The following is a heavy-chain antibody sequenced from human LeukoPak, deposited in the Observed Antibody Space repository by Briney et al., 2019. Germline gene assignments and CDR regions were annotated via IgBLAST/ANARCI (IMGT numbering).Heavy chain of an antibody. J-gene: IGHJ4*02. CDR1: GYSISSGYY. CDR3: ARHDIVVVIAIAR. Sequence: SETLSLTCTVSGYSISSGYYWGWIRQPPGKGLEWIGSIYHSGSTYYNPSLKSRVTISVDTSKNQFSLKLSSVTAADTAVYYCARHDIVVVIAIARWGQGTLVTVSS. CDR2: IYHSGST. V-gene: IGHV4-38-2*02. D-gene: IGHD2-21*01.